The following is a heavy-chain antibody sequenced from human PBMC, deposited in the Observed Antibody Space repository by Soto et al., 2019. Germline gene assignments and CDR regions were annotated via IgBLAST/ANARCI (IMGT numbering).Heavy chain of an antibody. D-gene: IGHD3-3*01. CDR2: ISAYNGNT. V-gene: IGHV1-18*01. CDR3: AWYYDSETPPPGMDV. J-gene: IGHJ6*02. CDR1: CYTFTNSG. Sequence: ASGKVSSKASCYTFTNSGINWGRQAPGQGLEWMGWISAYNGNTNYAQKLQGRVTMTTDTSASTAYMELRSLRSADTAVYYCAWYYDSETPPPGMDVWGQGTTVTV.